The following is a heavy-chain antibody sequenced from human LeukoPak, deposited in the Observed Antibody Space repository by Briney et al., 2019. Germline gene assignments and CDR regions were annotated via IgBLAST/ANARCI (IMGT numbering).Heavy chain of an antibody. CDR3: ARRHTIFGVVFFDP. V-gene: IGHV4-39*01. CDR2: IYYSGST. J-gene: IGHJ5*02. CDR1: GGSISSSSYY. Sequence: PSETLPLTCTVSGGSISSSSYYWGWIRQPPGKGLEWIGSIYYSGSTYYNPSLKSRVTISVDTSKNQFSLKLSSVTAADTAVYYCARRHTIFGVVFFDPWGQGTLVTVSS. D-gene: IGHD3-3*01.